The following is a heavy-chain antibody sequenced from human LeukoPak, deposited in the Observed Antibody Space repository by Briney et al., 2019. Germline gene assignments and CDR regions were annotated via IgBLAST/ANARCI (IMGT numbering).Heavy chain of an antibody. J-gene: IGHJ5*02. CDR1: GGSISSSSYY. D-gene: IGHD3-10*01. CDR3: ARGRKRVGFGELAKSWFDP. CDR2: IYYSGST. Sequence: SETLSLTCTVSGGSISSSSYYWGWIRQPPGKGLEWIGSIYYSGSTYYNPSLKSRVTISVDTSKNQFSLKLSSVTAADTAVYYCARGRKRVGFGELAKSWFDPWGQGTLVTVSS. V-gene: IGHV4-39*01.